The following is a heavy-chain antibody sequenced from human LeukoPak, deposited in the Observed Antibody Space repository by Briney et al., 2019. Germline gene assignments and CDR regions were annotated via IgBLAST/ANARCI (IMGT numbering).Heavy chain of an antibody. Sequence: SETLSLTCTVSGGSISSSSYYWGWIRQPPGKGLEWIGNIYYRGSTYYNPSLKSRVTISVDTSKNQFSLKLSSVTAADTAVYYCARGYYDSSGYYYEDWFDPWGQGTLVTVSS. CDR1: GGSISSSSYY. V-gene: IGHV4-39*07. CDR2: IYYRGST. D-gene: IGHD3-22*01. J-gene: IGHJ5*02. CDR3: ARGYYDSSGYYYEDWFDP.